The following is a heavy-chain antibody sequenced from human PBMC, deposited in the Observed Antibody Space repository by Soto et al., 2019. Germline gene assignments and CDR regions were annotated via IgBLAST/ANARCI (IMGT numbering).Heavy chain of an antibody. Sequence: EVQLLESGGGLIQPGGSLRLSCAASGFTFSNYAMSWVRQAPGKGLEWVSAISGSAGYTYYADSVKGRFTISRDNSRNTLYLQMNSLRAEDTAVYYCVKAEIPKDCWGQGTLVTVSS. V-gene: IGHV3-23*01. CDR2: ISGSAGYT. CDR3: VKAEIPKDC. J-gene: IGHJ4*02. CDR1: GFTFSNYA.